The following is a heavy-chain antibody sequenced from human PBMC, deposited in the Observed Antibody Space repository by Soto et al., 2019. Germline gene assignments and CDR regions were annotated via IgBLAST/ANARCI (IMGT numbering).Heavy chain of an antibody. D-gene: IGHD4-17*01. CDR1: GGTFSSYT. V-gene: IGHV1-69*02. CDR3: ARGGTTADREYFQH. Sequence: GPSVKVSCKASGGTFSSYTISRVRQAPGQGLEWMGRIIPILGIANYAQKFQGRVTITADKSTSTAYMELSSLRSEDTAVYYCARGGTTADREYFQHWGQGTLVTVSS. J-gene: IGHJ1*01. CDR2: IIPILGIA.